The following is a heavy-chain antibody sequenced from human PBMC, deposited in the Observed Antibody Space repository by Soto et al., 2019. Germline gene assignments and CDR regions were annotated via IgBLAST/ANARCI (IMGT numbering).Heavy chain of an antibody. J-gene: IGHJ4*02. Sequence: PGGSLRLSCVGSGLSLSNIWTSWVRQAPGKGLEWVANIKQGGTETYYVDYVKGRITISKDHAKNSLYLQMNSLRVENTALYYCASLDTARVETAGYWGQGT. CDR3: ASLDTARVETAGY. CDR1: GLSLSNIW. CDR2: IKQGGTET. V-gene: IGHV3-7*01. D-gene: IGHD5-18*01.